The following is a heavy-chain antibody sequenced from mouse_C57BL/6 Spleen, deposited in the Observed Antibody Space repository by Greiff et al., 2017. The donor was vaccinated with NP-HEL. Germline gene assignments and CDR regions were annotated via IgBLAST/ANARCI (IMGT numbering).Heavy chain of an antibody. Sequence: VKLQQPGAELVMPGASVKLSCKASGYTFTSYWMHWVKQRPGQGLEWIGEIDPSDSYTNYNQKFKGKSTLTVDKSSSTAYMQLSSLTSEDSAVYYCARDRGSSYGFAYWGQGTLVTVSA. CDR3: ARDRGSSYGFAY. CDR1: GYTFTSYW. CDR2: IDPSDSYT. J-gene: IGHJ3*01. V-gene: IGHV1-69*01. D-gene: IGHD1-1*01.